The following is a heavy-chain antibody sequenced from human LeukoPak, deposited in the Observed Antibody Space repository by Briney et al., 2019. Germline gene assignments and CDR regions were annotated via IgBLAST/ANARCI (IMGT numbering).Heavy chain of an antibody. D-gene: IGHD2-21*02. Sequence: GGSLRLSCAASGFTFSTSDMTWVRQAPGKGLEWVASSRVDNGGAYYGDSVKGRFTISRENSQNTLDLQMNGLRAEDTAIYYCAKGSCGADVCFYFYYMHVWGKGTTVTVSS. CDR1: GFTFSTSD. V-gene: IGHV3-23*01. CDR2: SRVDNGGA. CDR3: AKGSCGADVCFYFYYMHV. J-gene: IGHJ6*03.